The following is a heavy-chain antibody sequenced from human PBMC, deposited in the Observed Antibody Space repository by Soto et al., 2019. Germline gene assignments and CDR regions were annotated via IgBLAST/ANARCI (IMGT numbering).Heavy chain of an antibody. CDR1: GFTFSSYG. J-gene: IGHJ4*02. D-gene: IGHD1-26*01. CDR2: VWYDGTNK. Sequence: QVQLVESGGGVVQPGRSLRLSCAASGFTFSSYGIHWVRQAPGKGLEWVAVVWYDGTNKFYADSVKGRFTISRDNSKNTVYLQMTSLRAEDTAVYFCPRVNSAGYSVYYFDYWGQGTLVTVSS. CDR3: PRVNSAGYSVYYFDY. V-gene: IGHV3-33*01.